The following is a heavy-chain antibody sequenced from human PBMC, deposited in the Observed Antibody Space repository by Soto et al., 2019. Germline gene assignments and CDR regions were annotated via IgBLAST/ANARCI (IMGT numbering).Heavy chain of an antibody. CDR3: ARDIKSGFGELFHPSFHI. D-gene: IGHD3-10*01. J-gene: IGHJ3*02. Sequence: QVQLQESGPGLVKPSETLSLTCTVSGGSISSYYWSWIRQPPGKGLEWIGYIYYSGSTNYNPSLKSRVTISVDTSKNQFSLKLSSVTAADTAVYYCARDIKSGFGELFHPSFHIWGQGTMVTVSS. CDR2: IYYSGST. V-gene: IGHV4-59*01. CDR1: GGSISSYY.